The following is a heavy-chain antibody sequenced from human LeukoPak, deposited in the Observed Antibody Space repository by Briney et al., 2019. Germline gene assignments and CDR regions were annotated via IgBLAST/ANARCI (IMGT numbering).Heavy chain of an antibody. CDR3: AREGWDQRDTAAFDH. CDR1: GYTFTGHY. V-gene: IGHV1-2*02. D-gene: IGHD6-19*01. CDR2: INPNSGDR. Sequence: ASVKVSCKASGYTFTGHYMHWARQAPGQGLEWMGWINPNSGDRNSAQKFQGRVTMTRDTSINTVYMELSRLGPDDTAVYYCAREGWDQRDTAAFDHWGQGTLVTVSS. J-gene: IGHJ4*02.